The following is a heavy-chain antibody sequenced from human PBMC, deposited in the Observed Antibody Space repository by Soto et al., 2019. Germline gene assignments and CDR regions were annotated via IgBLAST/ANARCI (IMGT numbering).Heavy chain of an antibody. CDR1: GGSFSGYY. CDR3: ARVRRNSMVRGVRYYYYGMDV. D-gene: IGHD3-10*01. CDR2: INHSGST. J-gene: IGHJ6*02. V-gene: IGHV4-34*01. Sequence: PETLSLSYGVYGGSFSGYYWSWIRQPPGKGLEWIGEINHSGSTNYNPSLKSRVTISVDTSKNQFSLKLSSVTAADTAVYYCARVRRNSMVRGVRYYYYGMDVWGQGTTVT.